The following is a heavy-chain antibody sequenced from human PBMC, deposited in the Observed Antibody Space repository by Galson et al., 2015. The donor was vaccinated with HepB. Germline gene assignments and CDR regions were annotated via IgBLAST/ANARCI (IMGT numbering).Heavy chain of an antibody. CDR2: IKSKTDGGTT. D-gene: IGHD3-3*01. CDR3: TTDFGVVIKGGLGDYYGMDV. Sequence: SLRLSCAASGFTFSNAWMSWVRQAPGKGLEWVGRIKSKTDGGTTDYAAPVKGRFTISRDDSKNTLYLQMNSLRTEDTAVYYCTTDFGVVIKGGLGDYYGMDVWGQGTTVTVSS. CDR1: GFTFSNAW. V-gene: IGHV3-15*01. J-gene: IGHJ6*02.